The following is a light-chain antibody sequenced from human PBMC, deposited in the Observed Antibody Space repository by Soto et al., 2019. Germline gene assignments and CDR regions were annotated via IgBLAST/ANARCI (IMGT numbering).Light chain of an antibody. J-gene: IGKJ1*01. CDR1: QSVLSSSNNKNC. V-gene: IGKV4-1*01. CDR3: QHYYSIPWT. CDR2: WAS. Sequence: DIVMTQSPDSLAVSLGERATINCKSSQSVLSSSNNKNCLAWYQQKPGQPLRLLIYWASTRESGVPDRFSGSGSGTDFTLTISSLQAEDVAVYYCQHYYSIPWTFGQGTKVEIK.